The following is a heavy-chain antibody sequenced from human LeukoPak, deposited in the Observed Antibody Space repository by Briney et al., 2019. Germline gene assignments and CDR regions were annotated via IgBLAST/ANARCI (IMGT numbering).Heavy chain of an antibody. V-gene: IGHV4-38-2*02. CDR2: IYHSGST. J-gene: IGHJ4*02. D-gene: IGHD3-3*01. CDR3: ARQYHDFWSGYSNFDY. Sequence: SETLSLTCTVSGYSISSGYYWGWIRQPPGKGLEWIGSIYHSGSTYYNPSLKSRVTISVDTSKNQFSLKLSSVTAADTAVYYCARQYHDFWSGYSNFDYWGQGTLVTVSS. CDR1: GYSISSGYY.